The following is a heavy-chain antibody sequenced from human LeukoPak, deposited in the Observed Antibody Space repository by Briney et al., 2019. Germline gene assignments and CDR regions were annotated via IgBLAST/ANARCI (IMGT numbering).Heavy chain of an antibody. CDR3: ARDAGWGSYYDYRY. V-gene: IGHV3-66*01. D-gene: IGHD1-26*01. CDR2: IYSGGST. J-gene: IGHJ4*02. CDR1: GFTVSSNY. Sequence: GGSLRLSCAASGFTVSSNYMSWVRQAPGKGLEWVSVIYSGGSTYYADSVKGRFTISRDNSKNTLYLQMNSLRAEDTAVYYCARDAGWGSYYDYRYWGRGTLVTVSS.